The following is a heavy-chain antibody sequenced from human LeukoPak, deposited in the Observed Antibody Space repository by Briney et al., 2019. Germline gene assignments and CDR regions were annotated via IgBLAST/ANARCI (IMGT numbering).Heavy chain of an antibody. CDR2: IILMFGTT. Sequence: SVKVSCKASGGTFRSAAMIWVRQAPGQGLEWVGHIILMFGTTTYAQKFQGRVTITADESTRTVHMELNSLTSDDTAIYYCTRDEHKGSATFNYWGQGTLVIVSS. CDR3: TRDEHKGSATFNY. V-gene: IGHV1-69*13. J-gene: IGHJ4*02. CDR1: GGTFRSAA. D-gene: IGHD3-10*01.